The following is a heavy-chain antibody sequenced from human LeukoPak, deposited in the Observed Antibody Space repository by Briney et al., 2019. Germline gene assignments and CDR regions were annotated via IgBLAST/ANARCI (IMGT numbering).Heavy chain of an antibody. CDR3: ARKRGVGVDTNAFDM. V-gene: IGHV1-2*02. CDR2: INANNDGS. Sequence: ASVKVSCKASGYTITGYYMHWVRQAPGQGLEWMGWINANNDGSVYAQKFQGRVTMTRDTSINAAYMELSRLRSDDTAVYYCARKRGVGVDTNAFDMWGQGTMVTVSS. J-gene: IGHJ3*02. D-gene: IGHD3-3*01. CDR1: GYTITGYY.